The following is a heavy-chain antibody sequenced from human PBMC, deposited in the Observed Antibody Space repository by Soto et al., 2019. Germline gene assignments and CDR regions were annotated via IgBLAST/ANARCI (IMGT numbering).Heavy chain of an antibody. V-gene: IGHV3-21*01. J-gene: IGHJ5*02. CDR2: ISSSSSYI. CDR3: ASADYDFWSGHVRESYNWFDP. CDR1: GFTFSSYS. D-gene: IGHD3-3*01. Sequence: EVQLVESGGGLVKPGGSLRLSCAASGFTFSSYSMNWVRQAPGKGLEWVSSISSSSSYIYYADSVKGRFTISRDNAKNSLYLQMNSLRAEDTAVYYCASADYDFWSGHVRESYNWFDPWGQGTLVTVSS.